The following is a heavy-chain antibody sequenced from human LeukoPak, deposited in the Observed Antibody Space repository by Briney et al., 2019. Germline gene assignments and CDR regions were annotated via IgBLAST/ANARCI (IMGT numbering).Heavy chain of an antibody. D-gene: IGHD2-2*01. CDR3: ARVWRVVPAADPGDY. CDR1: GGSISRSGYY. Sequence: PSETLSLTCTVSGGSISRSGYYWSWIRQPPGKGLEWIGEINHSGSTNYNPSLKSRVTISVDTTKNQFSLKLSSVTAADTAVYYCARVWRVVPAADPGDYWGQGTLVTVSS. CDR2: INHSGST. J-gene: IGHJ4*02. V-gene: IGHV4-39*07.